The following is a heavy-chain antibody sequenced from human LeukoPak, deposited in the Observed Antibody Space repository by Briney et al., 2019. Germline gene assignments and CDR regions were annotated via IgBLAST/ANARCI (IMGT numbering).Heavy chain of an antibody. V-gene: IGHV4-4*02. CDR1: GXSISSSNW. J-gene: IGHJ4*02. Sequence: KSSETLSLTCAVSGXSISSSNWWSWVRQPPGKGLAWIGEIYHSGSTNYNPSLKSRVTISVDKSKNQFSLKLSSVTAADTAVYYCARFLQAAAAHTFDYWGQGTLVTVSS. CDR3: ARFLQAAAAHTFDY. D-gene: IGHD6-13*01. CDR2: IYHSGST.